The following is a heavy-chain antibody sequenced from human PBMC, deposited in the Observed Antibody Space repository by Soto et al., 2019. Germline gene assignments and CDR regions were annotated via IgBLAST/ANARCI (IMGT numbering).Heavy chain of an antibody. V-gene: IGHV3-30-3*01. CDR3: ARARTDRRYSGYGNPRYYYYGMDV. D-gene: IGHD5-12*01. CDR1: GFTFSSYA. Sequence: GWSLRLSCAASGFTFSSYAMHWVRQAPGKGLEWVAVISYDGSNKYYADSVKGRFTISRDNSKNTLYLQMNSLRAEDTAVYYCARARTDRRYSGYGNPRYYYYGMDVWGQGTTVTVSS. CDR2: ISYDGSNK. J-gene: IGHJ6*02.